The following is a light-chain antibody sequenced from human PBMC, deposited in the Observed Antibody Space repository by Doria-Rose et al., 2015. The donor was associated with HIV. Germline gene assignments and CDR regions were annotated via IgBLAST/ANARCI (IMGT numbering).Light chain of an antibody. V-gene: IGKV3-20*01. CDR2: AAS. Sequence: TQSPGTLSLSPGERATLSCRASQRVKSSYLAWYQQKPGQAPRLLIYAASTRATGIPDRFSGSGPGTDFTLTNSRLEPGDAAVYYCQQYGTSRGTFGQGTRLEIK. CDR3: QQYGTSRGT. CDR1: QRVKSSY. J-gene: IGKJ5*01.